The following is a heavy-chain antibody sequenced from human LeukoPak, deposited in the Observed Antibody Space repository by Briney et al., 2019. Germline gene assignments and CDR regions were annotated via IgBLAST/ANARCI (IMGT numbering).Heavy chain of an antibody. CDR2: ISGSGGST. J-gene: IGHJ4*02. D-gene: IGHD3-22*01. Sequence: PGGSLRLSCAASGFTFSSYAMSWVRQAPGKGLEWVSAISGSGGSTYYADSVKGRFTISRDNSKNTLYLQMNSPRAEDTAVYYCARARLVVTLYYFDYWGQGTLVTVSS. CDR3: ARARLVVTLYYFDY. V-gene: IGHV3-23*01. CDR1: GFTFSSYA.